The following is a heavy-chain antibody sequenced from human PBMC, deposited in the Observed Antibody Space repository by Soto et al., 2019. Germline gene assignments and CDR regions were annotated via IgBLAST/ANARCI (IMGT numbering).Heavy chain of an antibody. J-gene: IGHJ5*01. CDR1: GFTFFAYW. CDR3: AKECDYGDDAGENWFDS. Sequence: EVQLVESGGGLVQPGGSLRLSCAASGFTFFAYWIHWVRQVPGKGLVWVSRINSDGSHTSYADSVRGRFTISRDNSKNTVDLQMNSLTAEDTAVYYCAKECDYGDDAGENWFDSWGQGSLVTVSS. CDR2: INSDGSHT. V-gene: IGHV3-74*01. D-gene: IGHD4-17*01.